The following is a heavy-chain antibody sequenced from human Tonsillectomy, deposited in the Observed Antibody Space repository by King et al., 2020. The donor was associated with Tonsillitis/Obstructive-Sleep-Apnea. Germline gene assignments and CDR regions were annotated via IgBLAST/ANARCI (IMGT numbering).Heavy chain of an antibody. Sequence: VQLQESGPGLVKPSETLSLTCTVSGGSISSYYWSWIRRHPGKGLVWCGYIYYSGSTNYNHSLKSRVTISVDTSKNQFSLKLSSVTAAATAVYYCASGRRHDPDYWGQGTLVTVSS. CDR1: GGSISSYY. CDR2: IYYSGST. D-gene: IGHD1-1*01. V-gene: IGHV4-59*01. CDR3: ASGRRHDPDY. J-gene: IGHJ4*02.